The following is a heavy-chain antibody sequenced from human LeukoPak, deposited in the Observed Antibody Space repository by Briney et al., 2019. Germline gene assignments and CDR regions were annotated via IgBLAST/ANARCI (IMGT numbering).Heavy chain of an antibody. CDR2: IYYSGST. Sequence: SQTLSLTCTVSGGSISSYYWSWIRQPPGKGLEWIGYIYYSGSTNYNPSLKSRVTISVDTSKNQFSLKLSSVTAADTAVYYCARSRGYSYVNGPYYFDRWGQGTQVTVSS. J-gene: IGHJ4*01. CDR1: GGSISSYY. V-gene: IGHV4-59*01. D-gene: IGHD5-18*01. CDR3: ARSRGYSYVNGPYYFDR.